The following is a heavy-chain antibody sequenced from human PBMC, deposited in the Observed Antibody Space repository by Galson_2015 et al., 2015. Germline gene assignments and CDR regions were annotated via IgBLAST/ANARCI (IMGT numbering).Heavy chain of an antibody. Sequence: SLRLSCAASGFTFSSYSMNWVRQAPGKGLEWVSYISSSSSTIYYADSVKGRFTISRDNAKNSLNLQMNSLRAEDTAVYYCARDRGYYDSSGYYHYWGQGTLVTVSS. CDR1: GFTFSSYS. CDR2: ISSSSSTI. CDR3: ARDRGYYDSSGYYHY. V-gene: IGHV3-48*01. J-gene: IGHJ4*02. D-gene: IGHD3-22*01.